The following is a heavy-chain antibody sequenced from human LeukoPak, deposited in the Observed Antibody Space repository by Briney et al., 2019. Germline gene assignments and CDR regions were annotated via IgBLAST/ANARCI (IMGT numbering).Heavy chain of an antibody. CDR3: AKEPTILWFGSWGDY. D-gene: IGHD3-10*01. V-gene: IGHV3-30-3*01. CDR1: GFTFSSYA. Sequence: GGSLRLSCAASGFTFSSYAMHWVRQAPGKGLEWVAVISYDGSNKYYADSVKGRFTISRDNSKNTLYLQMNSLRAEDTAVYYCAKEPTILWFGSWGDYWGQGTLVTVSS. J-gene: IGHJ4*02. CDR2: ISYDGSNK.